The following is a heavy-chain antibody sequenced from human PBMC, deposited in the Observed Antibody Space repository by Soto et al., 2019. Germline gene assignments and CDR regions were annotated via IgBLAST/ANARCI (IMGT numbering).Heavy chain of an antibody. V-gene: IGHV3-33*01. CDR3: ARVPHDGQRFLEWLLRIPPEHYYYYGMDV. J-gene: IGHJ6*02. CDR2: IWYDGSNK. Sequence: GGSLRLSCAASGFTFSSYGMHWVRQAPGKGLEWVAVIWYDGSNKYYADSVKGRFTISRDNSKNTLYLQMNSLRAEDTAVYYCARVPHDGQRFLEWLLRIPPEHYYYYGMDVWGQGTTVTVSS. CDR1: GFTFSSYG. D-gene: IGHD3-3*01.